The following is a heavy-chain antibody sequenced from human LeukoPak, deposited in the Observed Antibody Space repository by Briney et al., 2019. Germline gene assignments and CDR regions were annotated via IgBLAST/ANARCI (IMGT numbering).Heavy chain of an antibody. CDR3: ARDENRDGYNDIEYFQH. J-gene: IGHJ1*01. CDR1: GGSISSSSYY. Sequence: KPSETLSLTCTVSGGSISSSSYYWGWIRQPPGKGLEWIGSIYYSGSTYYNPSLKSRVTISVDTSKNQFSLKLSSVTAADTAVYYCARDENRDGYNDIEYFQHWGQGTLVTVSS. CDR2: IYYSGST. V-gene: IGHV4-39*07. D-gene: IGHD5-24*01.